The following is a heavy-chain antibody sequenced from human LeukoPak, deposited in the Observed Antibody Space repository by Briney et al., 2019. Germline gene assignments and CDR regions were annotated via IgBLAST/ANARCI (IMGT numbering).Heavy chain of an antibody. J-gene: IGHJ4*02. CDR3: ARAQVGTPTDC. D-gene: IGHD1-26*01. V-gene: IGHV3-74*01. CDR1: GFTLSSYT. Sequence: GGSLRLSCAASGFTLSSYTMYWVGQAPGRGLVWVARFTSDGDSMTYADFVKGRFTVSRDIAKNTLYLQMSSLRAEDTAVYYCARAQVGTPTDCWGQGTLVTVSS. CDR2: FTSDGDSM.